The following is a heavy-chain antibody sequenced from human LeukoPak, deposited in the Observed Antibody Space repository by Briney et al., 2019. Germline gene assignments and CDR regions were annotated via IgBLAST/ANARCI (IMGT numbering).Heavy chain of an antibody. Sequence: GASVKVSCKASGYSFTRYGITWVRQAPGQGLEWMGWISPYNGNTNYAQKLQGRVTMSTDTSTSTAYMELRSLRSDDTAMYYCARDYFGSGPYYAFGIWGQGTMVTVSS. CDR1: GYSFTRYG. V-gene: IGHV1-18*01. CDR2: ISPYNGNT. J-gene: IGHJ3*02. D-gene: IGHD3-10*01. CDR3: ARDYFGSGPYYAFGI.